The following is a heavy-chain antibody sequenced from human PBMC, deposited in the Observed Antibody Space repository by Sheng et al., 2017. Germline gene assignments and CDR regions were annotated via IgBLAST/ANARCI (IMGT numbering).Heavy chain of an antibody. CDR1: GFTFDDYA. V-gene: IGHV3-9*01. Sequence: EVQLVESGGGLVQPGRSLRLSCAASGFTFDDYAMHWVRQAPGKGLEWVSGISWNSGSIGYADSVKGRFTISRDNAKNSLYLQMNSLRAEDTALYYCDKDIGRGAFDIWGQGTSGHRLF. CDR3: DKDIGRGAFDI. J-gene: IGHJ3*02. CDR2: ISWNSGSI. D-gene: IGHD3-10*01.